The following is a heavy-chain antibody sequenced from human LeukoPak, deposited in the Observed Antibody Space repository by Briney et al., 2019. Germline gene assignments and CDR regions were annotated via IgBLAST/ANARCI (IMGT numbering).Heavy chain of an antibody. CDR3: ARPVSVGATDY. J-gene: IGHJ4*02. Sequence: GASVKVSCKASGYTFTSYDINWVRQATGQGLEWMGWINPNSGNTGYAQKFKGRVTMTRNTSISTAYMELSSLRSEDKAVYYCARPVSVGATDYWGQGTLVTVSS. D-gene: IGHD1-26*01. CDR1: GYTFTSYD. CDR2: INPNSGNT. V-gene: IGHV1-8*01.